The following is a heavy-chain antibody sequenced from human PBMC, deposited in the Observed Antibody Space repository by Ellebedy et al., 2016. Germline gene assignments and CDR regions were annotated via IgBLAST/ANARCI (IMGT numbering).Heavy chain of an antibody. D-gene: IGHD5-18*01. CDR1: GYTFTNYY. J-gene: IGHJ5*02. V-gene: IGHV1-46*01. CDR3: ARDVPDSSMVFNWFDP. CDR2: ISPGDGSA. Sequence: ASVKVSCKASGYTFTNYYLHWVRQAPGQGLEWMGAISPGDGSARSTQKFQGRVTVTRDTSTRTVYMELSSLRSEDTAVYYCARDVPDSSMVFNWFDPWGQGTLVTVSS.